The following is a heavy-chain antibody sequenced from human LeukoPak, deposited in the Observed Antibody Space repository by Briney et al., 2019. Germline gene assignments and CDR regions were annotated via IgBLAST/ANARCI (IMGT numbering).Heavy chain of an antibody. CDR3: ARGGMTAIRSDAFDL. J-gene: IGHJ3*01. CDR1: GITFGNNW. D-gene: IGHD2-21*02. V-gene: IGHV3-74*01. CDR2: INSDGGGA. Sequence: GGSLRLSCAASGITFGNNWMHWVRQGPGKGLVWISRINSDGGGAIYADSVKGRFTVSRDNAKNSLYLEMNSLRAEDTAAYYCARGGMTAIRSDAFDLWGQGTMVTVSS.